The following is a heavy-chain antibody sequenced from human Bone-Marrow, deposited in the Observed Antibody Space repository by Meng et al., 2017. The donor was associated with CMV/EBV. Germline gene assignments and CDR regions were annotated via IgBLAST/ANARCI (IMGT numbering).Heavy chain of an antibody. CDR2: INPNSGGT. V-gene: IGHV1-2*02. D-gene: IGHD3-10*01. J-gene: IGHJ6*02. CDR3: ARFRGVIRYYYGMNV. Sequence: ASVKVSCKASGYTFTGYYMHWVRQAPGQGLEWMGWINPNSGGTNYAQKFQGRVTMTRDTSISTAYMELSSLRSDDTAVYYCARFRGVIRYYYGMNVWGQGTTVTVSS. CDR1: GYTFTGYY.